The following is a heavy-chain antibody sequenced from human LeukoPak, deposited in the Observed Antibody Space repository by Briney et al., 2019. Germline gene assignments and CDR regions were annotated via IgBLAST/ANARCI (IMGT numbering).Heavy chain of an antibody. V-gene: IGHV1-58*01. D-gene: IGHD6-13*01. Sequence: SVKVSCKASRFTFTSTAVQWVRQARGQRLEWIGWIVVGSGNTNYAQNFQERVTITRDMSTSTAYMELSSLTSEDTAVYYCAARLIAAAGTSPGSWGQGTLVTVSS. CDR2: IVVGSGNT. J-gene: IGHJ5*02. CDR1: RFTFTSTA. CDR3: AARLIAAAGTSPGS.